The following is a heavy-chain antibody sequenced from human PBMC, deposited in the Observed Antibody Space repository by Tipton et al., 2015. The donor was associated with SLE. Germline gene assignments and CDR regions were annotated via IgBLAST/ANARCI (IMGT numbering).Heavy chain of an antibody. CDR1: GGSISSYY. D-gene: IGHD6-19*01. CDR3: ARPSVAVQSSGCFDL. V-gene: IGHV4-39*01. CDR2: IYYSGST. J-gene: IGHJ2*01. Sequence: LRLSCTVSGGSISSYYWGWIRQPPGKGLEWIGSIYYSGSTYYNPSLKSRVTISVDTSKNQFSLKLSSVTAADTAVYYCARPSVAVQSSGCFDLWGRGTLVTVSS.